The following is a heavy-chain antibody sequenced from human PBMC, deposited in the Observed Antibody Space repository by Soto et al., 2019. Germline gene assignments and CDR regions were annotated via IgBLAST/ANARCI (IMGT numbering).Heavy chain of an antibody. Sequence: PSETLSLTNTVSGGSISSGGYYWSWIRQHPGKGLEWIGYIYYSGRTYYNPSLKSRVTISVDTSKNQFSLKLSSVTAADTAVYYCARGWSSSPFDYWGQGTLVTVSS. CDR1: GGSISSGGYY. D-gene: IGHD6-6*01. J-gene: IGHJ4*02. CDR3: ARGWSSSPFDY. V-gene: IGHV4-31*03. CDR2: IYYSGRT.